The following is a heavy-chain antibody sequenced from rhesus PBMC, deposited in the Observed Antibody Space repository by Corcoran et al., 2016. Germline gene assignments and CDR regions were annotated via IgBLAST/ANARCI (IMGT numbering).Heavy chain of an antibody. CDR2: ISVSGGST. D-gene: IGHD2-39*01. CDR1: GGSISSNY. CDR3: ARWRWSVWNYFDY. V-gene: IGHV4-173*01. J-gene: IGHJ4*01. Sequence: QLQLQESGPGLVKPSETLSLTCAVSGGSISSNYWSWIRQPPGKGLEWIGRISVSGGSTDYNPTLISRVTIATATSKNQFSLKLSSVAAADTAVYYCARWRWSVWNYFDYWGQGVLVTVSS.